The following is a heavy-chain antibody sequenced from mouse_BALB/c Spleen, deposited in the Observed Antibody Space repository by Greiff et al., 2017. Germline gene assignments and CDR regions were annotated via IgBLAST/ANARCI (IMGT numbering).Heavy chain of an antibody. Sequence: EVQGVESGGGLVKPGGSLKLSCAASGFTFSSYAMSWVRQSPEKRLEWVAEISSGGSYTYYPDTVTGRFTISRDNAKNTLYLEMSSLRSEDTAMYYCARDEGSDYAMDYWGQGTSVTVSS. CDR3: ARDEGSDYAMDY. J-gene: IGHJ4*01. CDR2: ISSGGSYT. V-gene: IGHV5-9-4*01. CDR1: GFTFSSYA.